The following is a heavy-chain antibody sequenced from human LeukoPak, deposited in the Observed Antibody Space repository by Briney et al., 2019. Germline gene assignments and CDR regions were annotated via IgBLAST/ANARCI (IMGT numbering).Heavy chain of an antibody. CDR1: GFTFSTYT. D-gene: IGHD3-3*01. CDR2: ISSSSSII. V-gene: IGHV3-48*02. CDR3: ARARSVDY. J-gene: IGHJ4*02. Sequence: PGGSLRLSCAASGFTFSTYTMNWVRQAPGKGLEWVSSISSSSSIISYADSVKGRFTISRDNAKNSLFLQMNSLRDEDTAVYYCARARSVDYWGQGTLVTVSS.